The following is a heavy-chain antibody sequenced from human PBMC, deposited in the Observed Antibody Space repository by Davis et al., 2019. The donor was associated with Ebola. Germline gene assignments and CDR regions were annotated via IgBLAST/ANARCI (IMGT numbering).Heavy chain of an antibody. Sequence: GESLKISCAASGFTFSDYWMHWVRQAPGKGLVWVSRINSDGSRTSYADSVKGRFTISRDNAKNTLYLQMNSLRAEDTAVYYCARGRYSTSSGVYYYAMDVWGQGTTVTVSS. CDR2: INSDGSRT. D-gene: IGHD6-6*01. V-gene: IGHV3-74*01. CDR1: GFTFSDYW. J-gene: IGHJ6*02. CDR3: ARGRYSTSSGVYYYAMDV.